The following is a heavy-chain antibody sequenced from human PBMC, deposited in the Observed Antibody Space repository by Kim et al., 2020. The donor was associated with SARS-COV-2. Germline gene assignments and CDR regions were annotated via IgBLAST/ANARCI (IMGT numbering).Heavy chain of an antibody. CDR2: IYPGDSDT. V-gene: IGHV5-51*01. D-gene: IGHD1-20*01. CDR1: GYTFNTYW. CDR3: ARQGITGTFDY. J-gene: IGHJ4*02. Sequence: GESLKISCQGSGYTFNTYWIGWVRQMPGKGLEWMGIIYPGDSDTTYSPSFQGQVTISADKSISTAYLQWRSLKASDAAMYYCARQGITGTFDYWGQGTLVTVSS.